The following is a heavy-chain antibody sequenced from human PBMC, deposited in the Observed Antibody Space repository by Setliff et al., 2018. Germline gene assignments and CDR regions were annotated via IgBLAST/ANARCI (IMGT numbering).Heavy chain of an antibody. V-gene: IGHV4-34*01. J-gene: IGHJ5*02. CDR3: ARGIGGYCSSMSCSNESWP. CDR1: SGSFSGYF. Sequence: PSETLSLTCAVYSGSFSGYFWSWIRQPPGKGLEWIGEINHSGSTDYNPSLKSRVTISVDTSKNQFSLKLSSVTAADTAVYYCARGIGGYCSSMSCSNESWPWGQGTLVPVSS. D-gene: IGHD2-2*01. CDR2: INHSGST.